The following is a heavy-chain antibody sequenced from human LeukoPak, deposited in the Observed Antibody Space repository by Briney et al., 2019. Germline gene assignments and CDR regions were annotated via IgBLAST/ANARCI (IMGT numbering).Heavy chain of an antibody. CDR3: AGGQRQYGYGYYLDY. Sequence: SSETLSLTCTVSGDSISSGDYSWNWIRQPPGNGLEWIGYIYHSGSTYYSPSLESRVTMSVDRSKNQFSLKLSSVTAADTAVYYCAGGQRQYGYGYYLDYWGQGTLVTVSS. J-gene: IGHJ4*02. CDR1: GDSISSGDYS. D-gene: IGHD5-18*01. V-gene: IGHV4-30-2*02. CDR2: IYHSGST.